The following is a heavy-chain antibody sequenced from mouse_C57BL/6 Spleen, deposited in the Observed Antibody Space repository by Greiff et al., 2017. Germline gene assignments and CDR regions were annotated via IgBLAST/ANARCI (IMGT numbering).Heavy chain of an antibody. CDR3: ARGGNFYYAMDD. Sequence: DVKLVEPGGGLVKPGGSLKLSCAASGFTFSSYAMSWVRQTPEKRLEWVATISDGGSYTYYPDNVKGRFTISRDNAKNNLYLQMSHLKSEDTAMYYCARGGNFYYAMDDWGQGTSVTVSS. CDR1: GFTFSSYA. CDR2: ISDGGSYT. D-gene: IGHD2-1*01. J-gene: IGHJ4*01. V-gene: IGHV5-4*03.